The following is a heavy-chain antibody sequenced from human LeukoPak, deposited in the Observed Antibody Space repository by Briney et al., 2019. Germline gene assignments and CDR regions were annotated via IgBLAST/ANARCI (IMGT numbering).Heavy chain of an antibody. CDR3: ARHREGGRGYIPRPFFDY. CDR2: IYPGDSDT. J-gene: IGHJ4*02. Sequence: GESLKISCKGSGYSFTSYWIGWVRQMPGKGLEWMGIIYPGDSDTRYSPSFQGQVTISADKSISTAYLQWSSLKASDTAMYYCARHREGGRGYIPRPFFDYWGQGTLVTVSS. V-gene: IGHV5-51*01. CDR1: GYSFTSYW. D-gene: IGHD5-18*01.